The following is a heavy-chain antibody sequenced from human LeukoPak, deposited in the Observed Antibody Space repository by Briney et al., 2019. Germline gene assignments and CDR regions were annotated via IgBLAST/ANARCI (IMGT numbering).Heavy chain of an antibody. J-gene: IGHJ4*02. D-gene: IGHD3-16*01. CDR2: ISGNGDTT. Sequence: GSLRLSCVASGFTFGKYWMSWVRQAPGKGLEWVSAISGNGDTTYYTDSVKGRFTISRDNSKNTLYLQMNSLRAEDTAVYYCAKVTGGDMITYGGLDYWGQGTLVTVSS. V-gene: IGHV3-23*01. CDR1: GFTFGKYW. CDR3: AKVTGGDMITYGGLDY.